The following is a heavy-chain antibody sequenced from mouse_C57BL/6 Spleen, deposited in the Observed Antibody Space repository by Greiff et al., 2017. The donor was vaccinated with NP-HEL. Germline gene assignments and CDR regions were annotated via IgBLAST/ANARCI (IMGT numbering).Heavy chain of an antibody. CDR1: GYTFTSYW. CDR3: AMNGYYADYAMAY. Sequence: QVQLQQPGTELVKPGASVKLSCKASGYTFTSYWMHWVKQRPGQGLEWIGNINPSNGGTNYNEKFKSKATLTGDKSSSTAYLQLSSLTSEDSAVYYCAMNGYYADYAMAYWGQGTSVTVSS. D-gene: IGHD2-3*01. CDR2: INPSNGGT. V-gene: IGHV1-53*01. J-gene: IGHJ4*01.